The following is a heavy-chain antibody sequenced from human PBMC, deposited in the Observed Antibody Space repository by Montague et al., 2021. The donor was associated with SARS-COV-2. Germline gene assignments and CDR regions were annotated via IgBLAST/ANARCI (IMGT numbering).Heavy chain of an antibody. Sequence: SETLSLTCTVSGGSISSYYWSWIRQPPGKGLEWVGYFYYIGSTNYNESLKSRVTISVDTSKNQFSLKLSSVTAADTAVYYCARLSNYYGSGSYYPHNYYYYGMDVWGQGTTVTVSS. CDR2: FYYIGST. CDR1: GGSISSYY. D-gene: IGHD3-10*01. V-gene: IGHV4-59*08. J-gene: IGHJ6*02. CDR3: ARLSNYYGSGSYYPHNYYYYGMDV.